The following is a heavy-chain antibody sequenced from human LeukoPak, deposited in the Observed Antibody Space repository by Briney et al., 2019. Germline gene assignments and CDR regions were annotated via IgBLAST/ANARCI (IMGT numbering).Heavy chain of an antibody. J-gene: IGHJ4*02. V-gene: IGHV4-38-2*02. CDR2: MYQSGST. CDR1: GYSISSGYY. Sequence: SETLSLTCIVSGYSISSGYYWGWLRQPPGKELEGNGSMYQSGSTYYNPSLKSRVTISVDTSKNQFSMKLSSVAAADTAVYYCARGGTRLLPDYWGQGTLVTVSS. CDR3: ARGGTRLLPDY. D-gene: IGHD1-26*01.